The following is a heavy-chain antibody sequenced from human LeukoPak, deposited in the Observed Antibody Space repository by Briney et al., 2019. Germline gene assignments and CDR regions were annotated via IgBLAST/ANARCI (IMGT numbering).Heavy chain of an antibody. V-gene: IGHV3-30*17. CDR2: ISKDGSKT. CDR3: AKDEGTIWNSKNDPFDI. Sequence: GGSLRLSCAASGFTFSDHVMHRVRQAPGMGLEWVAVISKDGSKTFYAGSVEGRFTFSRDNSENTLYLQMNYLKPEDTAVYYCAKDEGTIWNSKNDPFDIWGQGTMVTVSS. D-gene: IGHD1-7*01. CDR1: GFTFSDHV. J-gene: IGHJ3*02.